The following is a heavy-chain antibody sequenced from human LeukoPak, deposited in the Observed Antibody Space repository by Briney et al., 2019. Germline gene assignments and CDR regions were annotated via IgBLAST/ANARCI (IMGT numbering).Heavy chain of an antibody. CDR2: IYYSGST. CDR1: GGSINSYY. Sequence: SETLSLTCTVSGGSINSYYWSWIRQPPGKELEWIGHIYYSGSTNYNPSLKSRVTISVDTSNNQFFLKLSSVTAADTAVYYCARQVSGWYDEHFDYWGQGTLVTVSS. J-gene: IGHJ4*02. D-gene: IGHD6-19*01. CDR3: ARQVSGWYDEHFDY. V-gene: IGHV4-59*08.